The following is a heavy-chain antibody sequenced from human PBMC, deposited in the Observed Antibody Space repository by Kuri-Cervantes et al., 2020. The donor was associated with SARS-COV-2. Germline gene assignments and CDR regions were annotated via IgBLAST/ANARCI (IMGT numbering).Heavy chain of an antibody. D-gene: IGHD3-3*01. CDR1: GFTFSSYG. CDR3: ARALNGKARYYDFWSGYRTDYYFDY. V-gene: IGHV3-48*04. Sequence: GGSLRLSCAASGFTFSSYGMHWVRQAPGKGLEWVSYISSSGSTIYYADSVKGRFTISRDNAKNSLYLQMNSLRAEDTAVYYCARALNGKARYYDFWSGYRTDYYFDYWGQGTLVTVSS. J-gene: IGHJ4*02. CDR2: ISSSGSTI.